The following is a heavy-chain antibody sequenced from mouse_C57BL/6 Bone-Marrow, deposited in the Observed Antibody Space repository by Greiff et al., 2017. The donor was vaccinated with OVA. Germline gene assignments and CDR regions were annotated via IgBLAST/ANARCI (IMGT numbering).Heavy chain of an antibody. CDR3: ARGVLRAAY. V-gene: IGHV1-22*01. D-gene: IGHD1-1*01. CDR2: INPNNGGT. J-gene: IGHJ3*01. CDR1: GYTCTDYN. Sequence: EVKLQESGHEGGKKGAAGKRGGKVAGYTCTDYNMHWVKQSHGKSLEWIGYINPNNGGTSYNQKFKGKATLTVNKSSSTAYMELRSLTSEDSAVYYCARGVLRAAYWGQGTLVTVSA.